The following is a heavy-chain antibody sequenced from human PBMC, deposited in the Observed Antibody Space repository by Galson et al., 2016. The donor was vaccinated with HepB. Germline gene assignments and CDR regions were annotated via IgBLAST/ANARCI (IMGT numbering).Heavy chain of an antibody. CDR3: AKDHGNRWLNNWFDP. V-gene: IGHV3-30*18. Sequence: SLRLSCAVSGFTFSSFSINWVRQAPGKGLEWVAVMSHDGSHIFYVDSVKGRFSISRDNSKNTLYLQMNSLRDEDTAVYYCAKDHGNRWLNNWFDPWGQGTLVTVSS. CDR1: GFTFSSFS. J-gene: IGHJ5*02. CDR2: MSHDGSHI. D-gene: IGHD6-19*01.